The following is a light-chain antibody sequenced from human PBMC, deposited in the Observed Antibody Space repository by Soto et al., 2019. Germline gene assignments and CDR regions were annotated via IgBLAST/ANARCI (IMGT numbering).Light chain of an antibody. V-gene: IGKV3-15*01. J-gene: IGKJ2*01. Sequence: IVMTQSPATLSVSPGERVTLSCRASQSVSSNLAWYQQKPGQAPRLLIYGASTRATGIPARFSGGGSETDSTLTISSLQSEDVAIYYCQQYNNWPPYTFGQGTKLE. CDR2: GAS. CDR1: QSVSSN. CDR3: QQYNNWPPYT.